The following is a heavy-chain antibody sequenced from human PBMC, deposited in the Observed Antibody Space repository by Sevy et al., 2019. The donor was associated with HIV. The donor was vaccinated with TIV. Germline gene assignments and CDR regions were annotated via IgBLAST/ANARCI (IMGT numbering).Heavy chain of an antibody. V-gene: IGHV4-30-2*01. CDR3: ARGERELRAFDI. CDR1: GGSISSGGYS. J-gene: IGHJ3*02. D-gene: IGHD3-10*01. Sequence: SETLSLTCAVSGGSISSGGYSWSWIRQPPGKGLEWIVYIYHSGSTYYNPSLKSRVTISVDRSKNQFSLKLSSVTAADTAVYYCARGERELRAFDIWGQGTMVTVSS. CDR2: IYHSGST.